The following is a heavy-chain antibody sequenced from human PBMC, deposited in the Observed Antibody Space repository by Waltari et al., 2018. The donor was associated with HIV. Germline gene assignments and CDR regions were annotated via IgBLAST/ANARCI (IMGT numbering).Heavy chain of an antibody. D-gene: IGHD3-3*01. Sequence: QVQLQESGPGLVKPSETLSLTCTVSGDPITGYYWRWVRQPPGKGLEWIGHIYYSGSTTYNPALKSRVTISVDTSKNQLSRKLSSVTAADTAVFYCARHYNFWSGYYGALEYWGQGALVTVSS. CDR3: ARHYNFWSGYYGALEY. CDR2: IYYSGST. CDR1: GDPITGYY. J-gene: IGHJ4*02. V-gene: IGHV4-59*01.